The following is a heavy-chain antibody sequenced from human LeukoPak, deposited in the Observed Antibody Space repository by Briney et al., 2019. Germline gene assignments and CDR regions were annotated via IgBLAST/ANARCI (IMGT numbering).Heavy chain of an antibody. CDR2: MNPSTGNT. D-gene: IGHD3-16*01. V-gene: IGHV1-8*01. J-gene: IGHJ4*02. CDR3: ASWGRGGPSDFDY. CDR1: GYTFTSYD. Sequence: ASVKVSCKASGYTFTSYDINWVRQATGQGLEWMGWMNPSTGNTGYAQKFQGRVTMTRDTSISTAYMELSSLKSEDTAVYYCASWGRGGPSDFDYWGQGTLVTVSS.